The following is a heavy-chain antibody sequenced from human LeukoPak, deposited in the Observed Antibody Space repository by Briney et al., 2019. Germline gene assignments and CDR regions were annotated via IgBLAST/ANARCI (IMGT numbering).Heavy chain of an antibody. J-gene: IGHJ4*02. Sequence: GASVKVSCKASGYTFTRNGISWVRQAPGQGLEWMGWINGYNGNTKYAQKLQGRVTMTTDTSTTTAYMELRSLRSDDTAVYYWGREGWGTYSSGPYYFDYWGQGTLITVSS. CDR2: INGYNGNT. D-gene: IGHD6-19*01. V-gene: IGHV1-18*04. CDR1: GYTFTRNG. CDR3: GREGWGTYSSGPYYFDY.